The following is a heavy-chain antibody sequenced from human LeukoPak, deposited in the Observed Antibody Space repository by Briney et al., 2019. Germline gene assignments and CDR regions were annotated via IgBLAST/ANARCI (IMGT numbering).Heavy chain of an antibody. CDR1: GGSFSGYY. J-gene: IGHJ4*02. CDR2: INLSGST. D-gene: IGHD5-18*01. CDR3: ARSYSYGSLTALQTFDY. V-gene: IGHV4-34*01. Sequence: QPSETLSLTCAVYGGSFSGYYWSSIRQPPGKGLEWVGEINLSGSTNYNPSLNSRVTISVDTSKNQFSLKLSSVTAADTAVYYCARSYSYGSLTALQTFDYWGQGTLVTASS.